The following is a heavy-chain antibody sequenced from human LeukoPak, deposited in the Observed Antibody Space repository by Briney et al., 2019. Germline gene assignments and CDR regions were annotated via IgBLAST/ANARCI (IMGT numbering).Heavy chain of an antibody. CDR2: IYLDGSST. J-gene: IGHJ4*02. CDR3: ARGASARQDF. D-gene: IGHD2-2*01. Sequence: GGSLRLSGAAPGLNFSTSWMHWVRKGPGKGPLWVSRIYLDGSSTNYADSVKGRFTISRDNANNTVYLQMNSLRPEDTAVYYCARGASARQDFWGQGTLVTVSS. V-gene: IGHV3-74*01. CDR1: GLNFSTSW.